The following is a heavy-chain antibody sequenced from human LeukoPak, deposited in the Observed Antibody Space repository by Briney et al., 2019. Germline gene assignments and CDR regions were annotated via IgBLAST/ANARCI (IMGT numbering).Heavy chain of an antibody. D-gene: IGHD3-9*01. CDR3: AKVQDYDILTGYYIAGGYFDY. CDR1: GFTFSSYA. V-gene: IGHV3-23*01. CDR2: ISGSGCST. J-gene: IGHJ4*02. Sequence: GGSLRLSCAASGFTFSSYAMSWVRQAPGKGLEWVSAISGSGCSTYYADSVKGRFTISRDNSKNTLYLQMNSLRAEDTAIYYCAKVQDYDILTGYYIAGGYFDYWGQGTLVTVSS.